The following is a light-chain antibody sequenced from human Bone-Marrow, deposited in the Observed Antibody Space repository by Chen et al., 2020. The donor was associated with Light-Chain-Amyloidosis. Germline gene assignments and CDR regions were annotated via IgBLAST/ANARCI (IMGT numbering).Light chain of an antibody. J-gene: IGLJ2*01. Sequence: SALTQPASVSGSPGPASTISSTGTSRAIGTYSLVSWYQHHPGKAPKLMIYGVTKRPSGVSDRFSGSRSCNTASLTISGLQAEDEADYYCCSYAGSNTFLFGGGTKLTVL. CDR1: SRAIGTYSL. CDR3: CSYAGSNTFL. V-gene: IGLV2-23*02. CDR2: GVT.